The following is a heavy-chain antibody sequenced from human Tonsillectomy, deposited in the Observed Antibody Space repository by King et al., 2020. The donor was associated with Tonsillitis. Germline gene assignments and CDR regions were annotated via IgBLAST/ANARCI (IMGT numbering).Heavy chain of an antibody. J-gene: IGHJ6*02. CDR3: RAVAARGYYYGMDV. Sequence: QLQESGPGLVKPSETLSLTCTVSGGSISSYYWNWIRQPAGKGLEWIGRISTSGSTNYNPSLKSRVTLSVDTSTNHFSLKLSSVTAADTAVYYCRAVAARGYYYGMDVWGQGTTVTVSS. V-gene: IGHV4-4*07. CDR1: GGSISSYY. D-gene: IGHD6-19*01. CDR2: ISTSGST.